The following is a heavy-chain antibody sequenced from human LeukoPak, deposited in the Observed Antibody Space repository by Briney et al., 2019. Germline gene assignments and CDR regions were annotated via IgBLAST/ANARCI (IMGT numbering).Heavy chain of an antibody. D-gene: IGHD6-19*01. Sequence: SETLSLTCTVSAGSISPYYWSWIRQPPGKALEWIGYIYFTGSTNYNPSPKSRLTISLHTSKNQFSLKLSSVTAADTAVYYCARHLPVAGDPYFDYWGQGALVTVSS. J-gene: IGHJ4*02. V-gene: IGHV4-59*08. CDR3: ARHLPVAGDPYFDY. CDR2: IYFTGST. CDR1: AGSISPYY.